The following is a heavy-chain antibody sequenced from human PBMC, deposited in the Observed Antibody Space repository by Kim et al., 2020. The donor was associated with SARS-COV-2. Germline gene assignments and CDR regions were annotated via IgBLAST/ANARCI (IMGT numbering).Heavy chain of an antibody. D-gene: IGHD4-17*01. CDR1: GGSISSSNW. CDR3: ASWTTVTLYGMDV. J-gene: IGHJ6*02. Sequence: SETLSLTCAVSGGSISSSNWWSWVRQPPGKGLEWIGEIYHSGSTNYNPSLKSRVTISVDKSKNQFSLKLSSVTAADTAVYYCASWTTVTLYGMDVWGQGTTVTVSS. V-gene: IGHV4-4*02. CDR2: IYHSGST.